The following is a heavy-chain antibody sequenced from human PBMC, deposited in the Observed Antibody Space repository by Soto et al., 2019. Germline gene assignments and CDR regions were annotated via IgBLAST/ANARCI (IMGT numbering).Heavy chain of an antibody. CDR3: ARDPDRYCSGGSCYSYY. D-gene: IGHD2-15*01. V-gene: IGHV1-18*01. J-gene: IGHJ4*02. CDR2: ISAYNGNT. Sequence: QVQLVQSGAEVKKPGASVKVSCKASGYTFTSYGISWVRQAPGQGLEWMGWISAYNGNTNYAQKLQGRVTMTTDTSTSTAYMELRSLISDDTAVYYCARDPDRYCSGGSCYSYYWGQGTLVTVSS. CDR1: GYTFTSYG.